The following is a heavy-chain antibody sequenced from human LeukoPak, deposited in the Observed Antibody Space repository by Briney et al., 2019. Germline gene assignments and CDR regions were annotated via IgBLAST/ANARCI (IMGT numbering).Heavy chain of an antibody. CDR2: SHYSGST. Sequence: SETLSLTCDVSGVSITSFYWNWIRQPPGKGLEWIGYSHYSGSTKYHPSLESRVTLSVDTSKKQLSLNLRSVTAGDTAVYYCARWGGTADPRVEAFDNWGRGTVVTVSS. V-gene: IGHV4-59*12. J-gene: IGHJ3*02. CDR1: GVSITSFY. D-gene: IGHD7-27*01. CDR3: ARWGGTADPRVEAFDN.